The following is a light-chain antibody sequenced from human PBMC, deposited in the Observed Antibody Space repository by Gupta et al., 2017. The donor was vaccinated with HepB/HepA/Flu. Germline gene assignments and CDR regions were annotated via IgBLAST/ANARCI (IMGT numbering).Light chain of an antibody. CDR1: SSNIGAGYA. CDR2: DDS. Sequence: QSVLTQPPSVSGAPGQRVPTPCTPSSSNIGAGYAVHWYQQLPGTAPKLLIYDDSNRPSGVPDRFSGSKSGTSASLAITGLQAEDEADYYCQSYDSSLSGFYVVGTGTKVTVL. CDR3: QSYDSSLSGFYV. V-gene: IGLV1-40*01. J-gene: IGLJ1*01.